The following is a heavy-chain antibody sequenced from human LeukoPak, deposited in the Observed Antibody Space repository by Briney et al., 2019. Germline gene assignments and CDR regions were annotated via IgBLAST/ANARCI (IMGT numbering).Heavy chain of an antibody. J-gene: IGHJ4*02. Sequence: PGGSLRLSCSASGFSFTSFSIHWVRQAPGKGLEYVLGISTNVDDTYFADSVKGRLPISRDNSKNTLYLQMSSLSADATAMYYCVKEDSYSYDTSGYYPRNYYFDYWGQGTLVTVSS. V-gene: IGHV3-64D*06. CDR1: GFSFTSFS. CDR2: ISTNVDDT. CDR3: VKEDSYSYDTSGYYPRNYYFDY. D-gene: IGHD3-22*01.